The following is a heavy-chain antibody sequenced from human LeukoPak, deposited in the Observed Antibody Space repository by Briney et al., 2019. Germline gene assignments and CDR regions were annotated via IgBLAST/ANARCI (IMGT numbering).Heavy chain of an antibody. V-gene: IGHV4-59*08. D-gene: IGHD3-3*01. CDR1: GGSISSNY. CDR3: ARHRRVFGVGTHGFDI. J-gene: IGHJ3*02. CDR2: IYNSGST. Sequence: SETLSLTCTVSGGSISSNYWSWIRQPLGKGLEWIGYIYNSGSTKYNPSLKSRVTTSVDTSKNQFSLKLSSVTAADTAVYYCARHRRVFGVGTHGFDIWGQGTMVTVSS.